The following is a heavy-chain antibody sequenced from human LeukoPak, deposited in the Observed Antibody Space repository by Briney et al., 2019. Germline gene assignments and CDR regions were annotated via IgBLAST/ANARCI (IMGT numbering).Heavy chain of an antibody. J-gene: IGHJ3*02. Sequence: GGSLRLSCAASGFTFSSYSMNWVRQAPGKGLEWVSSISSSSSYIYYADSVKGRFTISRDNSKNTLYLQMNSLRAEDTAVYYCARDRTNAFDIWGQGTMVTVSS. V-gene: IGHV3-21*01. CDR1: GFTFSSYS. CDR3: ARDRTNAFDI. CDR2: ISSSSSYI.